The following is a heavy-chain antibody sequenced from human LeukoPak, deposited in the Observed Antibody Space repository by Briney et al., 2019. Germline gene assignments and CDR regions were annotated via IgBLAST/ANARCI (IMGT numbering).Heavy chain of an antibody. CDR1: GGSISRYY. CDR2: IYTSGST. D-gene: IGHD2-21*02. J-gene: IGHJ4*02. V-gene: IGHV4-4*07. CDR3: ARGGVYCGGDCYSGLSY. Sequence: PSETLSLTCTVSGGSISRYYWSWIRQPAGKGLEWIGRIYTSGSTNYNPSLKSRVTMSVDTSKNQFSLKLSSVTAADTAVYDCARGGVYCGGDCYSGLSYWGQGTLVTVSS.